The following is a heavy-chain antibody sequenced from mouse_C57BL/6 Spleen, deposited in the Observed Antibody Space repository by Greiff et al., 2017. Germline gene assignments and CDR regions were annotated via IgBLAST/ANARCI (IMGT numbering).Heavy chain of an antibody. Sequence: QVQLQQPGAELVKPGASVKLSCKASGYTFTSYWMHWVKQRPGRGLEWIGRIDPYDGGTKYNEKFKSKATLTVDKPSSTAYMQRSSLTSEDSAVYYCAREWVDYFDYWGKGTTLTVSS. J-gene: IGHJ2*01. D-gene: IGHD1-1*02. CDR3: AREWVDYFDY. CDR2: IDPYDGGT. CDR1: GYTFTSYW. V-gene: IGHV1-72*01.